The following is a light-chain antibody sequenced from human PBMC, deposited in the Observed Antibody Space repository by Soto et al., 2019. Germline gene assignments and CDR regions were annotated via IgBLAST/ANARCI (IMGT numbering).Light chain of an antibody. V-gene: IGLV3-21*02. J-gene: IGLJ7*01. CDR1: NIGARS. CDR3: QVRDSRSDQEI. CDR2: DGS. Sequence: SYELTQPPSVSVAPGQTARLTCGGNNIGARSVHWYHQRPGQAPVLVVYDGSVRPSGIPGRFSGSNSGNTATLTIKWVEAGDEGDYYCQVRDSRSDQEIFRGGTQLTVL.